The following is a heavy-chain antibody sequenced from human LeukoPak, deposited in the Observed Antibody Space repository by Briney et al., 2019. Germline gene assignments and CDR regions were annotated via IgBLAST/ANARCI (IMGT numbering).Heavy chain of an antibody. V-gene: IGHV4-59*08. CDR1: GGSISSYY. D-gene: IGHD6-19*01. CDR3: ARGLGGSSGCFGY. J-gene: IGHJ4*02. Sequence: KSSETLSLTCTVSGGSISSYYWSWIRQPPGKGLEWIGYIYCSGSTNYNPSLKSRVTISVDTSKNQFSLKLSSVTAADTAVYYCARGLGGSSGCFGYWGQGTLVTVSS. CDR2: IYCSGST.